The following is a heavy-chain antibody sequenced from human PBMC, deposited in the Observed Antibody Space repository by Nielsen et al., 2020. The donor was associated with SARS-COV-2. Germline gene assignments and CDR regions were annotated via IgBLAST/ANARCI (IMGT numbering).Heavy chain of an antibody. CDR1: GFTFDDYG. Sequence: GESLKISCAASGFTFDDYGMSWVRQAPGKGLEWVSGINWNGGSTGYADSVKGRFTTSRDNAKNSLYLQMNSLRAEDTAVYYCARGSGYGASFDYWGQGTLVTVSS. CDR3: ARGSGYGASFDY. J-gene: IGHJ4*02. D-gene: IGHD3-22*01. V-gene: IGHV3-20*04. CDR2: INWNGGST.